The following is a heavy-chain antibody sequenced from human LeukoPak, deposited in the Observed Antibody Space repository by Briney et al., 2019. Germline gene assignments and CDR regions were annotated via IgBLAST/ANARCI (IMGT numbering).Heavy chain of an antibody. Sequence: SETLSLTCTVSGGSISSGGYYWSWIRQHPGKGLEWIGYIYYSGSTYYNPSLKSRVTISVDTSKNQFSLKLSSVTAADTAVYYCTRDTTVTTNDAFDIWGQGTMVTVSS. D-gene: IGHD4-17*01. J-gene: IGHJ3*02. V-gene: IGHV4-31*03. CDR2: IYYSGST. CDR1: GGSISSGGYY. CDR3: TRDTTVTTNDAFDI.